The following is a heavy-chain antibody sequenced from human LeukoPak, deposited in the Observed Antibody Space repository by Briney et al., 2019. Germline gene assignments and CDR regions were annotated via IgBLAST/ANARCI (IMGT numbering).Heavy chain of an antibody. CDR1: GGSFSGYY. Sequence: SETLSLTCAVYGGSFSGYYWSWIRQPPGKGLEWIGETNHSGSTNYNPSLKSRVTISVDTSKNQFSLKLSSVTAADTAVYYCARVCDYCYYFDYWGQGTLVTVSS. J-gene: IGHJ4*02. CDR3: ARVCDYCYYFDY. D-gene: IGHD4-17*01. V-gene: IGHV4-34*01. CDR2: TNHSGST.